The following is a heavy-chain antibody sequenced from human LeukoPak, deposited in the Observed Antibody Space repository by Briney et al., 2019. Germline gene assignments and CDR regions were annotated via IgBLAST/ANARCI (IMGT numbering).Heavy chain of an antibody. CDR1: CGSINSATYY. CDR3: ARRLNAFDI. CDR2: IYYTAST. D-gene: IGHD6-25*01. Sequence: ASQTLSLTCTVSCGSINSATYYWSWVRQHPGKGLEWIGYIYYTASTFYTPSLKSPVTMSVDTSKNQFPLRLISVTAADTAVYYCARRLNAFDIWGQGTLVTVSS. V-gene: IGHV4-31*01. J-gene: IGHJ3*02.